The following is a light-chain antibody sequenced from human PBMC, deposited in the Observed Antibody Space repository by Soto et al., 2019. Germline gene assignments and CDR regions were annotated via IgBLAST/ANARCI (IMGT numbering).Light chain of an antibody. Sequence: QSVLTQPHSVSGSPGQSVAISCTGTSSDVGGYNYVSWYQQHPGKAPKLMIYDVSKRPSGVPDRFSGSKSGNTASLTISGLQAEDEADYYCCSYAGSYYYGLGTGTKLTVL. J-gene: IGLJ1*01. CDR3: CSYAGSYYYG. V-gene: IGLV2-11*01. CDR2: DVS. CDR1: SSDVGGYNY.